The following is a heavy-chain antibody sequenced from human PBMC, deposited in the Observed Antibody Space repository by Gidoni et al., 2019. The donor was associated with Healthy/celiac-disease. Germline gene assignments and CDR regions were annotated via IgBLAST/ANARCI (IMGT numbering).Heavy chain of an antibody. CDR1: GGSLSSGDSY. D-gene: IGHD3-3*01. Sequence: QVQLQESGPGLVKPSQTLSLTCTVPGGSLSSGDSYWSWIRQPPGKGLEWIGYIYYSGSTYYNPSLKSRVTISVDTSKNQFSLKLSSVTAADTAVYYCARVVRFLEWLGTRIVEREAQGNDYWGQGTLVTVSS. CDR2: IYYSGST. CDR3: ARVVRFLEWLGTRIVEREAQGNDY. V-gene: IGHV4-30-4*01. J-gene: IGHJ4*02.